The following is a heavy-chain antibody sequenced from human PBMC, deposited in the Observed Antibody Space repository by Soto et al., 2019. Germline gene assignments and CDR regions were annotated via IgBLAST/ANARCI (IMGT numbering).Heavy chain of an antibody. CDR3: ARELELFYGMDV. J-gene: IGHJ6*02. D-gene: IGHD1-7*01. CDR1: GFTFSSYS. V-gene: IGHV3-21*01. Sequence: LRLSCAVSGFTFSSYSLNWVRRAPGKGLEWVSSISSASSYIYYADSVKGRFTISRDNAKNSLYLQMNSLRAEDTAVYYCARELELFYGMDVWGQGTTVTVSS. CDR2: ISSASSYI.